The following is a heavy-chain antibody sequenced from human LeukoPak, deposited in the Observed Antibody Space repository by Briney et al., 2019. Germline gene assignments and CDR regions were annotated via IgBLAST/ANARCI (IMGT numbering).Heavy chain of an antibody. CDR2: ISGSGGST. CDR3: AKDQSWGSYRPLDY. CDR1: KFTFSSYA. J-gene: IGHJ4*02. Sequence: PGGSLRLSCTASKFTFSSYAMSWVRQAPGKGLEWVSAISGSGGSTYYADSVKGRFTISRDNSKNTLYLQMNSLRAEDTAVYYCAKDQSWGSYRPLDYWGQGTLVTVSS. D-gene: IGHD3-16*02. V-gene: IGHV3-23*01.